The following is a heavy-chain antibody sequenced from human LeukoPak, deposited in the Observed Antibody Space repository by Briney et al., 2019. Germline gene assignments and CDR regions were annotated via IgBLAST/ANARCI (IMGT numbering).Heavy chain of an antibody. Sequence: GGSLRLSCAASGFTFSSYAMSWVRQAPGKGLEWVSGVNGGGYSTYYADSVKGRFAISRDNSKNTVFLQMSSLRVEDTAVYYCANLGSSELRVPASQGNWGQGTLVTVSS. D-gene: IGHD2-2*01. V-gene: IGHV3-23*01. CDR1: GFTFSSYA. CDR3: ANLGSSELRVPASQGN. J-gene: IGHJ4*02. CDR2: VNGGGYST.